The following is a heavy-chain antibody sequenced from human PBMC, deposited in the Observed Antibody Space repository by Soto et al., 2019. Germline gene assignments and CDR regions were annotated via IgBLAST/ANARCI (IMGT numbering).Heavy chain of an antibody. CDR3: ARVHGDNPAYYYYGMDV. CDR1: GFTFSSYW. D-gene: IGHD4-17*01. CDR2: IKQDGSEK. J-gene: IGHJ6*02. Sequence: GGSLRLSCVASGFTFSSYWMSWVRQAPGKGLEWVANIKQDGSEKYYVDSVKGRFTISRDNAKNSLYLQMNSLRAEDTAVYYCARVHGDNPAYYYYGMDVWGQGTTVTVS. V-gene: IGHV3-7*03.